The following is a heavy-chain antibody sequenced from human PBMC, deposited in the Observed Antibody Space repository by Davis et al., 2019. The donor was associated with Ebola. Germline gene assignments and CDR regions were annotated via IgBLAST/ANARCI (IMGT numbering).Heavy chain of an antibody. Sequence: GGSLRLSCVVSALTSTPYRMTRVSQAPWKGLEWVPYISGSSSFIFYADSVKGRFTISRDNAKRSLYMQMNSLRAEDTAVYYCAKSGLSFGVVKYQYGMDVWGKGTTVTVSS. V-gene: IGHV3-21*04. CDR2: ISGSSSFI. CDR1: ALTSTPYR. CDR3: AKSGLSFGVVKYQYGMDV. J-gene: IGHJ6*04. D-gene: IGHD3-3*01.